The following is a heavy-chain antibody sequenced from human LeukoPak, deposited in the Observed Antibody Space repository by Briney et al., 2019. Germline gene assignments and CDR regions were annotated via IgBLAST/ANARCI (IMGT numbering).Heavy chain of an antibody. V-gene: IGHV4-39*01. J-gene: IGHJ4*02. CDR2: IYYSGST. CDR1: GGSISSSSYY. Sequence: PSETLSLTCTASGGSISSSSYYWGWIRQPPGKGLEWIGSIYYSGSTYYNPSLKSRVTISVDTSKNQFSLKLSSVTAADTAVYYCASSSGWLFDYWGQGTLVTVSS. D-gene: IGHD6-19*01. CDR3: ASSSGWLFDY.